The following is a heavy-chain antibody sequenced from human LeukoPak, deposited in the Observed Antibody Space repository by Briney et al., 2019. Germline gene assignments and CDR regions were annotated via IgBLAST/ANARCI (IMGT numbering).Heavy chain of an antibody. CDR1: GGSISGGGYS. Sequence: PSQTLSLTCAVSGGSISGGGYSWSWIRQPPGKGLEWIGYIYYSGSTYYNPSLKSRVTISVDTSKNQFSLKLSSVTAADTAVYYCARGGYSYGRFDYRGQGTLVTVSS. J-gene: IGHJ4*02. D-gene: IGHD5-18*01. CDR2: IYYSGST. CDR3: ARGGYSYGRFDY. V-gene: IGHV4-30-4*07.